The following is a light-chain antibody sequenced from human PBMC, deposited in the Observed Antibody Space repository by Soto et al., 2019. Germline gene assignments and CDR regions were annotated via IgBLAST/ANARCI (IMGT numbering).Light chain of an antibody. CDR2: GAS. J-gene: IGKJ4*01. V-gene: IGKV3-11*01. Sequence: EIVLTQSPAPLSLSLGERATLSCRASQSVSSYLAWYQQKPGQAPRLLIYGASTRATGIPARFSGSGSGTDFTLTISSLQPEDFATYYCLQDYSFPRTFGGGTKVDIK. CDR1: QSVSSY. CDR3: LQDYSFPRT.